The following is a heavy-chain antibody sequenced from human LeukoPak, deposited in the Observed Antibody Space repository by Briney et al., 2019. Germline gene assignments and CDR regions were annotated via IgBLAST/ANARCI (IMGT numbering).Heavy chain of an antibody. CDR2: ISHDGGNK. CDR1: GFIFSSSV. D-gene: IGHD6-6*01. V-gene: IGHV3-30*04. Sequence: GGSLRLSCAASGFIFSSSVMHWIRQAPGKGLEWVAVISHDGGNKYYADSVRGRFTISRDNSKNTLYLQMNSLRAEDTAVYYCARVVVSSSSDYFDYWGQGTLVTVSS. CDR3: ARVVVSSSSDYFDY. J-gene: IGHJ4*02.